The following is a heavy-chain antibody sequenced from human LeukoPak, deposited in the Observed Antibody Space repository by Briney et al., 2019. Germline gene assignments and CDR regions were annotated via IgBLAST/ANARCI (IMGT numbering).Heavy chain of an antibody. Sequence: PGGSLRLSCAASGFTFSSYEMNWVRQAPGKGLEWVSYISSSGSTIYYADSVKGRFTISRDNAKNSLYLQMNSLRAEDTAVYSCARWGGGLTMTRRYFDYWGQGTLVTVSS. D-gene: IGHD3-22*01. CDR2: ISSSGSTI. CDR1: GFTFSSYE. CDR3: ARWGGGLTMTRRYFDY. J-gene: IGHJ4*02. V-gene: IGHV3-48*03.